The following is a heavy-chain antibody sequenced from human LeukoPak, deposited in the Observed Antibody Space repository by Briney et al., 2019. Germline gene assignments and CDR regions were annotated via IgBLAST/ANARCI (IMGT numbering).Heavy chain of an antibody. Sequence: PGESLKISCKGSGYRFPSYWIGWVRQLPGKGLEWMGIIYPGDSDTRYSPSFQGQVTISADKSISTAYLQWSSLKASDTAMYYCARLIVGATRYFDYWGQGTLVTVSS. CDR2: IYPGDSDT. D-gene: IGHD1-26*01. V-gene: IGHV5-51*01. CDR3: ARLIVGATRYFDY. J-gene: IGHJ4*02. CDR1: GYRFPSYW.